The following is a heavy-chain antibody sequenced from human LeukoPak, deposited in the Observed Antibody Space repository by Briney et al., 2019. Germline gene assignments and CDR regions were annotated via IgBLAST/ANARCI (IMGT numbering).Heavy chain of an antibody. CDR1: GGSISSGGYS. CDR3: ARGRDGYNFFDY. Sequence: SETLSLTCAVSGGSISSGGYSWSWIRQPPGKGLEWIGYIYHSGSTYYNPSLKSRVTISVDRSKNQFSLKLSSATAADTAVYYCARGRDGYNFFDYWGQGTLVTVSS. V-gene: IGHV4-30-2*01. CDR2: IYHSGST. J-gene: IGHJ4*02. D-gene: IGHD5-24*01.